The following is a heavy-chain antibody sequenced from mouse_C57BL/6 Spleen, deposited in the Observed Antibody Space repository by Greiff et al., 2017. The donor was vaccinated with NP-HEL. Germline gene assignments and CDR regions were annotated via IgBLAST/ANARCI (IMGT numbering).Heavy chain of an antibody. CDR3: ARSPYDPAMDY. CDR2: INPNNGGT. CDR1: GYTFTDYN. J-gene: IGHJ4*01. D-gene: IGHD2-12*01. Sequence: EVQLQQSGPELVKPGASVKIPCKASGYTFTDYNMDWVKQSHGKSLEWIGDINPNNGGTIYNQKFKGKATLTVDKSSSTAYMGRRSRTSEDTAVYYCARSPYDPAMDYWGQGTSVTVSS. V-gene: IGHV1-18*01.